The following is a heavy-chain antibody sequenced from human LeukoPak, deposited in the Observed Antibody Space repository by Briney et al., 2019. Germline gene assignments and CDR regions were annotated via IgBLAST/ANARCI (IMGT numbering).Heavy chain of an antibody. J-gene: IGHJ4*02. CDR1: GFTFSNNW. Sequence: PGGSLRLSCAASGFTFSNNWMIWVRQAPGKGLEWVANIKEDGSVKYYVDSVKGRFTISRDNAKNSLYLQMNSLRAEDTAVYYCARGGTQSPTDWGPGTLVTVSS. CDR2: IKEDGSVK. CDR3: ARGGTQSPTD. V-gene: IGHV3-7*01.